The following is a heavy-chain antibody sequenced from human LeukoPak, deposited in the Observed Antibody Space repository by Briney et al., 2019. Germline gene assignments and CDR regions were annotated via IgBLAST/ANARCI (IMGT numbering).Heavy chain of an antibody. V-gene: IGHV1-69*10. CDR3: ARAELYDFLTGSAYYYYYLDV. CDR2: IIPFFGIA. D-gene: IGHD3-9*01. CDR1: RYTLTTDG. Sequence: SVKVSRKASRYTLTTDGLSWVRQAPGQGLEWMGGIIPFFGIANYAQNFHGRVTITAHKSTSTDYMELSNLRSEDTAVYYCARAELYDFLTGSAYYYYYLDVWGKGSTVTVSS. J-gene: IGHJ6*03.